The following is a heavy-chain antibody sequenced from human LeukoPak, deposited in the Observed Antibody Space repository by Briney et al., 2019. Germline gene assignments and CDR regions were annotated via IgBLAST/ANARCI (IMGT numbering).Heavy chain of an antibody. CDR3: ARVASSDAFDI. V-gene: IGHV3-7*01. J-gene: IGHJ3*02. CDR2: IKQDGSEK. CDR1: GFTFSSYG. Sequence: GGSLRLSCAASGFTFSSYGMSWVRQAPGKGLEWVANIKQDGSEKYYVDSVKGRFTISRDNAKNSLYLQMNSLRAEDTAVYYCARVASSDAFDIWGQGTMVTVSS.